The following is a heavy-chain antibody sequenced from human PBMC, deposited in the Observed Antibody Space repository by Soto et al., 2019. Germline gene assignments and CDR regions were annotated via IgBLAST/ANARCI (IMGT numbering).Heavy chain of an antibody. D-gene: IGHD2-15*01. V-gene: IGHV3-21*01. J-gene: IGHJ4*02. CDR3: ARAPPYCSGGSCHASDY. CDR1: GFTFSTYS. CDR2: ISSTSTYI. Sequence: PGGSLRLSCAASGFTFSTYSMNWVRQAPGKGLEWVSSISSTSTYIDYADSVKGRFTISRDNAKNSLYLQMNSLRVEDTSVYYCARAPPYCSGGSCHASDYWGQGALVTVSS.